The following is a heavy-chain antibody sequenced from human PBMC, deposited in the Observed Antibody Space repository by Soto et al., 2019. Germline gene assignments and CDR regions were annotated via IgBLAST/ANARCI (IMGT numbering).Heavy chain of an antibody. Sequence: LSLTGSVSGDYIHVGGYYWTWVRQRPGKGLEWMGYIYYTGKTYYNPSLASRLTMSVYSSKNQFSLRLTSVTAADPAVYFCGRDLTSNANCIDPWGQGTLVTVSS. J-gene: IGHJ5*02. CDR1: GDYIHVGGYY. CDR2: IYYTGKT. CDR3: GRDLTSNANCIDP. V-gene: IGHV4-31*03. D-gene: IGHD2-2*01.